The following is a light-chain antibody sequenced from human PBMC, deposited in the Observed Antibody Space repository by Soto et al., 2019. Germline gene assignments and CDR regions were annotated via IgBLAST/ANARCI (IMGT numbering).Light chain of an antibody. CDR3: GTWDSSLSVYV. V-gene: IGLV1-51*01. Sequence: QSVLTQPPSVSAAPGQKVTISCSGSGSNIGNNYVFWYQQFPGTAPKLLIYDNNNRPSGIPDRFSGSKSGTSATLGITGLQTGDEADYYCGTWDSSLSVYVFGTGTKLTVL. J-gene: IGLJ1*01. CDR1: GSNIGNNY. CDR2: DNN.